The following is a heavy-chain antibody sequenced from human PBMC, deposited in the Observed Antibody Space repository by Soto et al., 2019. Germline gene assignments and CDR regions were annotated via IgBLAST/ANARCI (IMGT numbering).Heavy chain of an antibody. J-gene: IGHJ5*02. CDR1: GGTFSSYA. Sequence: GASVKVSCKASGGTFSSYAISWVRQAPGQGLEWMGGIIPIFGTANYAQKFQGRVTITADESTSTAYMELSSLRSEDTAVYYCAGEVGATLNWFNPWGQGTLVTVSS. CDR3: AGEVGATLNWFNP. CDR2: IIPIFGTA. D-gene: IGHD1-26*01. V-gene: IGHV1-69*13.